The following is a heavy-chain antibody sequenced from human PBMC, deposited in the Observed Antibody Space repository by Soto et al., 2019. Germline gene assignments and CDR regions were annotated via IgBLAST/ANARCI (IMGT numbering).Heavy chain of an antibody. D-gene: IGHD1-26*01. CDR2: ISYDGSNK. J-gene: IGHJ6*02. V-gene: IGHV3-30*18. Sequence: GGSLRLSCAASGFTFSSYVMHWVRQAPGKGLEWVAVISYDGSNKYYADSVKGRFTISRDNSKNTLYLQMNSLRAEDTAVYYCAKDVVVGATPGLGDYYYYYGMDVWGQGTTIT. CDR3: AKDVVVGATPGLGDYYYYYGMDV. CDR1: GFTFSSYV.